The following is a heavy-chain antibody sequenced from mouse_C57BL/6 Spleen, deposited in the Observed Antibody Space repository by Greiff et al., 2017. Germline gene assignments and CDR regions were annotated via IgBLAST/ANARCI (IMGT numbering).Heavy chain of an antibody. CDR3: SGGDYYGFMDY. Sequence: QVQLQQSGPELVKPGASVKISCKASGYAFSSSWMNWVKQRPGKGLEWIGRIYPGDGDTNYNGTFKGKATLTADKSSSTAYMQLSSLTSEDSAVYFCSGGDYYGFMDYWGQGTSVTVSS. CDR2: IYPGDGDT. V-gene: IGHV1-82*01. CDR1: GYAFSSSW. D-gene: IGHD1-1*01. J-gene: IGHJ4*01.